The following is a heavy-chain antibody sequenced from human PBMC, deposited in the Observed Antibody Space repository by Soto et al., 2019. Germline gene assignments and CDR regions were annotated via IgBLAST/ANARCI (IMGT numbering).Heavy chain of an antibody. CDR3: AKDRGDYYDSSGYYYVVGWFDP. D-gene: IGHD3-22*01. CDR2: ISGSGGST. Sequence: EVQLLESGGGLVQPGGSLRLSCAASGFTFSSYDMSWVRQAPGKGLEWVSAISGSGGSTYYADSVKGRFTISRDNSKNSLYLQMNSLRAEDTAVYYCAKDRGDYYDSSGYYYVVGWFDPWGQGTLVTVSS. V-gene: IGHV3-23*01. CDR1: GFTFSSYD. J-gene: IGHJ5*02.